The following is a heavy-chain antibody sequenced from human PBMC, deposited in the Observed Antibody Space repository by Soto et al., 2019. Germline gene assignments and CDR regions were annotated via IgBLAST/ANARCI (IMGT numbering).Heavy chain of an antibody. Sequence: GGSLRLSCAASGFTFSSYWMHWVRQAPGKGLVWVSRINSGGSSTSYADSVKGRFTISRDNAKNTLYLQMNSLRAEDTAVYYCARVPVRGATLELDYWGQGTLVTVSS. V-gene: IGHV3-74*01. D-gene: IGHD1-26*01. CDR2: INSGGSST. CDR3: ARVPVRGATLELDY. J-gene: IGHJ4*02. CDR1: GFTFSSYW.